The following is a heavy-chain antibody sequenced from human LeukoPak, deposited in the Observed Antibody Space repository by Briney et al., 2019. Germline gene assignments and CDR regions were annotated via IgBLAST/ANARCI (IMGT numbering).Heavy chain of an antibody. CDR3: ARVRVAARPFNWFDP. Sequence: SETLSLTCTVSGGSISSYYWSWIRQPPGKGLEWIGYIYYSGSTNYNPSLKSRVTISVDTSKNQFSLKLSSVTAADTAVYYCARVRVAARPFNWFDPWGQGALVTVSS. CDR1: GGSISSYY. J-gene: IGHJ5*02. V-gene: IGHV4-59*01. CDR2: IYYSGST. D-gene: IGHD6-6*01.